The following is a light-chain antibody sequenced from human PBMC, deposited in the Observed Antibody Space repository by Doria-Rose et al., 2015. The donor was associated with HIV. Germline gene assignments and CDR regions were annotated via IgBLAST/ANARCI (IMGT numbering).Light chain of an antibody. J-gene: IGKJ1*01. CDR1: QSFSSTY. CDR2: DGS. V-gene: IGKV3-20*01. Sequence: TQSPGTLSLSPGERATLSCRASQSFSSTYLAWYQQKPGQAPSLLIYDGSTRATGIPDRFSASGSGTDFALTINRLEPEDFALYYCHQYGCSWTFGQGTKVEI. CDR3: HQYGCSWT.